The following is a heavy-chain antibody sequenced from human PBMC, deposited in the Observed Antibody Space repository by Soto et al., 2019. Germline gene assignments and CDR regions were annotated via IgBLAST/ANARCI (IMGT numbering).Heavy chain of an antibody. CDR1: GFTFSSYE. Sequence: PGGSLRLSCAASGFTFSSYEMNWVRQAPGKGLEWASYISSSGSTIYYADSVKGRFSVSRDSAKNTLYLQMDNLRAEDTAVYYCARDYSSTLSNPFDYWGQGTWVTVSS. J-gene: IGHJ4*02. D-gene: IGHD2-2*01. V-gene: IGHV3-48*03. CDR3: ARDYSSTLSNPFDY. CDR2: ISSSGSTI.